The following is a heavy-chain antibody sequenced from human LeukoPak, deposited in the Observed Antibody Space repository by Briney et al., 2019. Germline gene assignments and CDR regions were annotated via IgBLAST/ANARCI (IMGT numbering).Heavy chain of an antibody. CDR1: GGSFSGYY. J-gene: IGHJ6*04. Sequence: SETLSLTCAVYGGSFSGYYWSWIRQPPGKGLEWVGEINHSGSTNYNPSLKSRVTISVDTSKNQFSLKLSSVTAADTAVYYCAGSSPLRYYYYYGMDVWGKGTTVTVSS. CDR2: INHSGST. V-gene: IGHV4-34*01. D-gene: IGHD6-13*01. CDR3: AGSSPLRYYYYYGMDV.